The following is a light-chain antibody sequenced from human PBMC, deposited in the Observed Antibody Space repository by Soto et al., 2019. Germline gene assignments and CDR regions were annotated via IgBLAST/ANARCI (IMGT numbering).Light chain of an antibody. J-gene: IGKJ4*01. V-gene: IGKV1-9*01. Sequence: DIHLTQSPSFLSASVGDRVTITCRPSQAVPNNMAWYQQKPGKPPKLLIYEESTLHSGVPSRFSGRKSGTQXTLTIXXXXXXDXXTYYCQQVKTYPRTFGXGXXVEI. CDR2: EES. CDR3: QQVKTYPRT. CDR1: QAVPNN.